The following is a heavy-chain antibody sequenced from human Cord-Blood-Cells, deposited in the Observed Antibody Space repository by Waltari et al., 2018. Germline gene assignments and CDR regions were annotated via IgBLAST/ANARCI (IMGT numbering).Heavy chain of an antibody. CDR3: AKDSSTSWSFDY. D-gene: IGHD2-2*01. Sequence: QVQLVESGGGVVQPGRSLRLSCAASGLTFSSYGMHWVRHAPGKGLEWVAVISYDGSNKYYADSVKGRFTISRDNSKNTLYLQMNSLRAEDTAVYYCAKDSSTSWSFDYWGQGTLVTVSS. J-gene: IGHJ4*02. CDR1: GLTFSSYG. CDR2: ISYDGSNK. V-gene: IGHV3-30*18.